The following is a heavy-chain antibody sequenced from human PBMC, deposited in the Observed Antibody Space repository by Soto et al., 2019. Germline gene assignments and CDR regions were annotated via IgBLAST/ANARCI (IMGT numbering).Heavy chain of an antibody. J-gene: IGHJ4*02. CDR3: ARRGGEYSGYDRDY. CDR1: GGSISSSSYY. D-gene: IGHD5-12*01. CDR2: IYYSGST. Sequence: SETLSLTCTVSGGSISSSSYYWGWIRQPPGKGLEWIGSIYYSGSTYYNPSLKSRVTISVDTSKNQFSLKLSSVTAADTAVYYCARRGGEYSGYDRDYWGQGTLVTVSS. V-gene: IGHV4-39*01.